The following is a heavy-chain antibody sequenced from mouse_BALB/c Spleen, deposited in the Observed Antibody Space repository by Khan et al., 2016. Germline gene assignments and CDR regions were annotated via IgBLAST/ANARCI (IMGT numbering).Heavy chain of an antibody. CDR2: INTYTGEP. CDR3: ASNYEGYYVGLYYAMDY. J-gene: IGHJ4*01. Sequence: QIQLVQSGPELKKPGESVKISCKASGYTFTNYGMNCVKQAPGTGLKWMCWINTYTGEPTYADDFKGRFAFSLEPSASTAYLQINNLKNEYTDTYCCASNYEGYYVGLYYAMDYWGQETSVTVSS. D-gene: IGHD2-3*01. V-gene: IGHV9-3-1*01. CDR1: GYTFTNYG.